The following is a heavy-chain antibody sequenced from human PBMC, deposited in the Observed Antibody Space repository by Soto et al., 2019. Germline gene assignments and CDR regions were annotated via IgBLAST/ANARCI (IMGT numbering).Heavy chain of an antibody. CDR2: IYYSGST. CDR3: ARDLAIAAARRGFDP. J-gene: IGHJ5*02. D-gene: IGHD6-13*01. CDR1: GGSISSGGYY. Sequence: SETLSLTCTASGGSISSGGYYWSWIRQHPGKGLEWIGYIYYSGSTYYNPSLKSRVTISVDTSKNQFSLKLSPVTAADTAVYYCARDLAIAAARRGFDPWGQGTLVTVSS. V-gene: IGHV4-31*03.